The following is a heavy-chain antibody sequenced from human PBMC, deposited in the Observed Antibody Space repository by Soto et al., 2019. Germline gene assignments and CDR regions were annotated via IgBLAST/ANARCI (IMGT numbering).Heavy chain of an antibody. J-gene: IGHJ6*02. V-gene: IGHV4-4*07. CDR2: IYTSGST. Sequence: SETLSLTCTVSGASISSYFWSWIRQPAGKGLEWIGRIYTSGSTDYNPSLESRVTMSVDTSKKQVSLKLTSVTAADTAVYYCAAICSSPSCYGTHVCGQGTSVTVYS. D-gene: IGHD2-2*01. CDR3: AAICSSPSCYGTHV. CDR1: GASISSYF.